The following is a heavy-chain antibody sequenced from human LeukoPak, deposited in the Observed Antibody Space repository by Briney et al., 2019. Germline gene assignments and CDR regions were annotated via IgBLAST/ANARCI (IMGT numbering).Heavy chain of an antibody. CDR3: ARGHLYYYDSSGYYQSYFDY. J-gene: IGHJ4*02. Sequence: PSQTLSLTCTVSGGSISSGGNYWSWIRQHPGKGLEWIGYIYYSGSTYYNPSLKSRVTISVDTSKNQFSLKLSSVTAADTAVYYCARGHLYYYDSSGYYQSYFDYWGQGTLVTVSS. V-gene: IGHV4-31*03. CDR1: GGSISSGGNY. CDR2: IYYSGST. D-gene: IGHD3-22*01.